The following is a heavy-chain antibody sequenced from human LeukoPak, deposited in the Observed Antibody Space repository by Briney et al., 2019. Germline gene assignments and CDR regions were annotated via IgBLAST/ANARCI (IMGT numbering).Heavy chain of an antibody. CDR1: GFTSTSYG. CDR3: AKVRFGEFDAFDI. CDR2: ISGSGGST. D-gene: IGHD3-10*01. V-gene: IGHV3-23*01. Sequence: GGTLRLSCAASGFTSTSYGVTWVRQAPGKGLECVSFISGSGGSTYSAHSVKGRFTISRDNSKNTLDLQMNSPRAEDTAVYYCAKVRFGEFDAFDIWGQGTMVNVSS. J-gene: IGHJ3*02.